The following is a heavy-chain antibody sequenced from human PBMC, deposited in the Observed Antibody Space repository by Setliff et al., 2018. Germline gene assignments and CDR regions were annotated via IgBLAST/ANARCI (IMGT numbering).Heavy chain of an antibody. CDR1: GGSISSGDYY. D-gene: IGHD3-22*01. CDR3: ARESRYYYDNLGTLDY. J-gene: IGHJ4*02. V-gene: IGHV4-30-4*08. Sequence: LSLTCTVSGGSISSGDYYWSWIRKPPGKGLEWIGYIYSSGSTYYNPSLKSRVSISVDTSKNQFSLKLSSVTAADTAVYYCARESRYYYDNLGTLDYWGPGTLVTGSS. CDR2: IYSSGST.